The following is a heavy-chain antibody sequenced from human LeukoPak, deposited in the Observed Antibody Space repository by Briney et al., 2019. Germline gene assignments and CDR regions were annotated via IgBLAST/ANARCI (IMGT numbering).Heavy chain of an antibody. V-gene: IGHV3-23*01. CDR1: RFTFSTYV. J-gene: IGHJ5*02. Sequence: GGSLRLSCAASRFTFSTYVMTWVRQARGKGLEWVSGIAGGGEYTYYADSVKGRFTISRDNSNNTLFLQMNSLSAEDTDVYYCVKEGWCDDWGQGTLVTVSS. CDR3: VKEGWCDD. CDR2: IAGGGEYT.